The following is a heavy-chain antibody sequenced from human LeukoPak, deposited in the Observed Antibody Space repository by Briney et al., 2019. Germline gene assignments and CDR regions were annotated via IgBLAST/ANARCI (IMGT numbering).Heavy chain of an antibody. CDR2: ISYDGSNK. Sequence: GRSLRLSCAASGFTFSNYGMHWVRQAPGKGLEGVAVISYDGSNKYYADSVKGRFTISRDNSKNTLYLQMNSLRAEDTAVYYCAKGPRYCSSTSCFPPFDYWGQGTLVTASS. V-gene: IGHV3-30*18. CDR1: GFTFSNYG. D-gene: IGHD2-2*01. CDR3: AKGPRYCSSTSCFPPFDY. J-gene: IGHJ4*02.